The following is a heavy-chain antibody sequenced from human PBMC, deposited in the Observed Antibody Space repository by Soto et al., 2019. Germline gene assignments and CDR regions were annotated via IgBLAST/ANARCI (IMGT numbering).Heavy chain of an antibody. J-gene: IGHJ2*01. D-gene: IGHD1-26*01. V-gene: IGHV3-23*01. CDR1: GFTFINYA. Sequence: EVQLLESGGGLVQPGGSLRLSCAGSGFTFINYAMNWVRQAPGKGLEWVSSISGGGDAAFFGDSVRGRFTISRDYSKNTVPLQMNSLGVGDTAVYYCARKILGATTRPDYWYFDLWGRGTLVTVSS. CDR3: ARKILGATTRPDYWYFDL. CDR2: ISGGGDAA.